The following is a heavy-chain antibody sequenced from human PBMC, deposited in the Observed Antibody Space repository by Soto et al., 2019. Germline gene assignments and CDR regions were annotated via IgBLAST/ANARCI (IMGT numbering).Heavy chain of an antibody. Sequence: QVQLQESGPGLVKPSQTLSLTCTVSGGSISSGGYYWSWIRQHPGKGLEWIGYIYYSGSTCYNPSLKSRVTISVDTSKNQFSLKLSSVTAADTAVYYCARDLRYGDYESYGMDVWGQGTTVTVSS. J-gene: IGHJ6*02. CDR1: GGSISSGGYY. V-gene: IGHV4-31*03. D-gene: IGHD4-17*01. CDR3: ARDLRYGDYESYGMDV. CDR2: IYYSGST.